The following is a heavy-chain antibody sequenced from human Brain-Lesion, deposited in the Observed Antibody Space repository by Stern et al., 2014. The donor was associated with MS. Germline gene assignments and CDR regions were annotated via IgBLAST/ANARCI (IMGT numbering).Heavy chain of an antibody. J-gene: IGHJ4*02. CDR2: IYSSGST. CDR1: GGSISSGSFY. Sequence: QLQLQESGPGLVKPSQTLSLTCIVSGGSISSGSFYWNWIRQPAGKGLEWIGRIYSSGSTNYNPYLKSRVTISGDTCKHQFSLKMISRTAADTAVYYCARETGGYTYGDTDFFDYWGQGALVTVSS. CDR3: ARETGGYTYGDTDFFDY. V-gene: IGHV4-61*02. D-gene: IGHD5-18*01.